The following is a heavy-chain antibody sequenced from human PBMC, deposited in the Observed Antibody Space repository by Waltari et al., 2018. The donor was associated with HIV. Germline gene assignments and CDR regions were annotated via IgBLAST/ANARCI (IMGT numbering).Heavy chain of an antibody. CDR1: GFSFSSYW. V-gene: IGHV3-74*03. D-gene: IGHD1-26*01. Sequence: EVQLVESGGGLVQPGGSLRLSCAASGFSFSSYWMHWVRQAPGKGLVWVSRIKSDVSRSEYADYVKGRFTISRDNAKNTLYLQMNSLRAEDTAVYFCAREGATSGSYFFDCWGQGTLVTVSS. CDR2: IKSDVSRS. J-gene: IGHJ4*02. CDR3: AREGATSGSYFFDC.